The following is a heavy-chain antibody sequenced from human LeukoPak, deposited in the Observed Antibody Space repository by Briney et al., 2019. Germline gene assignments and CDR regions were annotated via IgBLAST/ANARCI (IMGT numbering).Heavy chain of an antibody. CDR1: GGSISSSSYY. J-gene: IGHJ3*02. V-gene: IGHV4-39*07. CDR3: ARRTISYCSSTSCYLLDGGAFDI. D-gene: IGHD2-2*01. Sequence: PSETLSLTCTVSGGSISSSSYYWGWIRQPPGKGLEWIGEINHSGSTNYNPSLKSRVTISVDTSENQFSLKLSSVTAADTAVYYCARRTISYCSSTSCYLLDGGAFDIWGQGTMVTVSS. CDR2: INHSGST.